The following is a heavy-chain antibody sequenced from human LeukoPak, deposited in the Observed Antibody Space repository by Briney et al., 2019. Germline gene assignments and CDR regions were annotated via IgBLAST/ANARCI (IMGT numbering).Heavy chain of an antibody. CDR1: GYTFTAYY. CDR2: INPHSGGT. CDR3: AREIPCSSSSCLDY. D-gene: IGHD2-2*01. V-gene: IGHV1-2*02. J-gene: IGHJ4*02. Sequence: ASLKVSCKASGYTFTAYYMHWVRQAPGQGLEWMGWINPHSGGTNFAQKFQGRVTMTRDTSITTAHMELSRLTSDDTAMYYCAREIPCSSSSCLDYWGQGTLVTVSS.